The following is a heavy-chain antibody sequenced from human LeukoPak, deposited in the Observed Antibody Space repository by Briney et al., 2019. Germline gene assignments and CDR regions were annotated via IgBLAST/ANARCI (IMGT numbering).Heavy chain of an antibody. CDR3: ARTVSGYYFNA. CDR2: IHRSGST. D-gene: IGHD5-12*01. J-gene: IGHJ5*02. V-gene: IGHV4-38-2*02. CDR1: GYSISRGYH. Sequence: SETLSLTCTVSGYSISRGYHWGWIRQAPGKGLEWIGCIHRSGSTYYNPSLESRLTISVDTSDNQFSLKLSSVTAADTAVYYCARTVSGYYFNAWGPGTLVTVSS.